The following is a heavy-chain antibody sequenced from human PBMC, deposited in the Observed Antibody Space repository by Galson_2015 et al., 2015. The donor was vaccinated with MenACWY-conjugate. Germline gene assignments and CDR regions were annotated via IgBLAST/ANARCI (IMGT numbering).Heavy chain of an antibody. D-gene: IGHD6-19*01. Sequence: SETLSLTCAVSGDSISSSNWWSWVRQSPGKGLEWIGEDYHSGSTNYNPSVKSRVTISVDKSKNQFSLKLSAVTAADTAVYYCARDPIAVTGTFYDYWGQGTLVTVSS. CDR3: ARDPIAVTGTFYDY. V-gene: IGHV4-4*02. CDR2: DYHSGST. J-gene: IGHJ4*02. CDR1: GDSISSSNW.